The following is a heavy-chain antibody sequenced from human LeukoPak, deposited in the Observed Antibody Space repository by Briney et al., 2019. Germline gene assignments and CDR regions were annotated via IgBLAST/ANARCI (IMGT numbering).Heavy chain of an antibody. CDR1: GFTFSSYE. J-gene: IGHJ4*02. Sequence: GGSLRLSCAASGFTFSSYEMNWVRQAPGKGLGWVSYISSGGNTIYYADSVKGRFTISRDNAKNSLYLQMNSLRAEDTAVYYCAREGTAMVSFDYWGQETLVTVSS. CDR3: AREGTAMVSFDY. V-gene: IGHV3-48*03. D-gene: IGHD5-18*01. CDR2: ISSGGNTI.